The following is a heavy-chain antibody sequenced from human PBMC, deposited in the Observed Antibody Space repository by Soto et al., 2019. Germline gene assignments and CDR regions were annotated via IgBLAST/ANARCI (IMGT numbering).Heavy chain of an antibody. CDR2: ISGSGGST. J-gene: IGHJ4*02. D-gene: IGHD2-8*01. CDR1: GFTFSSYA. Sequence: EVQLLESGGGLVQPGGSLRLSCAASGFTFSSYAMSWVRQAPGKGLEWVSAISGSGGSTYYADSVKGRFTISRDNSTNTLYLHMNSLRAEDTAVYYCAITKTLYLTQTYFDYWGQGPLVTVSS. V-gene: IGHV3-23*01. CDR3: AITKTLYLTQTYFDY.